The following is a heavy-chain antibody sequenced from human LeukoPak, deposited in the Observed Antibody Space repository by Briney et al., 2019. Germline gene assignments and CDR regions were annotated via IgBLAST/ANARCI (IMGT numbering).Heavy chain of an antibody. CDR3: ARVSGPGMNEYFHL. D-gene: IGHD3-10*01. J-gene: IGHJ1*01. V-gene: IGHV3-74*03. Sequence: PGGSLRLSCVACGFSFSIYAMAWVCQDTGKGLVWVSRINNDGTTTMYADSVKGRFTLSRDNAKNTLYLQMNSLRAEDTAVYYCARVSGPGMNEYFHLWGQGTLVTVSS. CDR1: GFSFSIYA. CDR2: INNDGTTT.